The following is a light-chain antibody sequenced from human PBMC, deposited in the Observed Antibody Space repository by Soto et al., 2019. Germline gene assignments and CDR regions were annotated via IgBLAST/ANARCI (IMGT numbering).Light chain of an antibody. J-gene: IGKJ4*01. CDR2: DAS. Sequence: EIVMTQSPATLSVSPGERATLSCRASQSVSSNLAWPQQQPGQTPKLLIYDASTRATVIPARFSGSGSGTECALTIGSLQSEDFAVYYCQQYNVWPLTFGGGTKVEFK. CDR3: QQYNVWPLT. V-gene: IGKV3-15*01. CDR1: QSVSSN.